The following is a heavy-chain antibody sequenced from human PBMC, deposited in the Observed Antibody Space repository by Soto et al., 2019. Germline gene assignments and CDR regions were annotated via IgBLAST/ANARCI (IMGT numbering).Heavy chain of an antibody. J-gene: IGHJ6*02. D-gene: IGHD6-6*01. CDR2: NYYSGIT. V-gene: IGHV4-31*03. CDR3: ARGSSIAGLYYGMDV. CDR1: GGSISSGGYY. Sequence: QVQLQESGPGLVKPSQTLSLTCTVSGGSISSGGYYWTWIRQHPGKGLEWIGYNYYSGITYYNPYLKSRVTISLATSKNHFSLKLSSVTAADTAVYYCARGSSIAGLYYGMDVWGQGTTVTVSS.